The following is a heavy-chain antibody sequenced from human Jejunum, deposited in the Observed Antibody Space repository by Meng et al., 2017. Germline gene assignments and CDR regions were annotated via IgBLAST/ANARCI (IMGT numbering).Heavy chain of an antibody. V-gene: IGHV1-2*02. Sequence: QVRLVQSGAEVKMPEASVKVSCKASGYTFTGHYIHWVRQAPGQGLEWMGWISPNSGGTKFAQKFQDRVTMTRDTSISTAYMELSRLRFDDTAVYYCARDIGDYYRSGSYFKPWGQGTLVTVSS. D-gene: IGHD3-10*01. J-gene: IGHJ4*02. CDR2: ISPNSGGT. CDR1: GYTFTGHY. CDR3: ARDIGDYYRSGSYFKP.